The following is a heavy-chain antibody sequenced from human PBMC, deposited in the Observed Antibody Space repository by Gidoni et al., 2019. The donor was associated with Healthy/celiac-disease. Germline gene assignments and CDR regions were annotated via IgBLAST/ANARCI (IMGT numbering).Heavy chain of an antibody. J-gene: IGHJ4*02. CDR3: ARYGRGGDYGY. D-gene: IGHD4-17*01. V-gene: IGHV3-66*02. CDR1: GFTVSSNY. CDR2: IYSGGST. Sequence: EVQLVESGGGVVQLGGSLRLSCAASGFTVSSNYMRWVGQAPGKGLEWVSVIYSGGSTYYADSVKVQLTISRDNSKNTLYLQMNSLRAEDTAVYYCARYGRGGDYGYWGQGTLVTVSS.